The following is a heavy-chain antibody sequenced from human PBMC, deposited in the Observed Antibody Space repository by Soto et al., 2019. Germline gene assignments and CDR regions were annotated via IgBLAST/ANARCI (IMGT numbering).Heavy chain of an antibody. J-gene: IGHJ4*02. V-gene: IGHV3-30-3*01. CDR3: ARSYCGDDCALDH. D-gene: IGHD2-21*02. CDR1: GFIFSNYV. CDR2: ISYDGNSK. Sequence: GGSLRLSGSASGFIFSNYVMHWVRQDPGKGLEWVAVISYDGNSKHYADSVKGRFTSSRDNSKSTLYVQMNSLRAEDTAVYYCARSYCGDDCALDHWGQGTLVTVSS.